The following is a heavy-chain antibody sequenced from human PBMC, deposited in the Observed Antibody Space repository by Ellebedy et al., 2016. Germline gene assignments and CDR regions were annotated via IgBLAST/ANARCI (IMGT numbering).Heavy chain of an antibody. CDR1: GFTFSSYS. J-gene: IGHJ6*03. CDR2: ISSSSSTI. D-gene: IGHD3-3*01. V-gene: IGHV3-48*04. CDR3: ARDRSRVVWQQTYYMDV. Sequence: GESLKISCAASGFTFSSYSMNWVRQAPGKGLEWVSYISSSSSTIYYADSVKGRFTISRDNAKNSLYLQMNSLRAEDTAVYYCARDRSRVVWQQTYYMDVWGKGTTVTVSS.